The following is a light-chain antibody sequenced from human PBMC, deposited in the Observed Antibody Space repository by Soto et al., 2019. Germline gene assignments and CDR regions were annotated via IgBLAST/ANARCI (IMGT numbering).Light chain of an antibody. J-gene: IGKJ4*01. CDR3: QQLYSYPLT. CDR1: QGISSY. CDR2: AAS. Sequence: DIRLTQSPSFLSASVGDRVTITCRASQGISSYLAWYQQKPGKAPKLLIYAASTLQSGVPSRFSGSGSGTEFTLTISSLQPEDFATYYCQQLYSYPLTFGGGTKVDIK. V-gene: IGKV1-9*01.